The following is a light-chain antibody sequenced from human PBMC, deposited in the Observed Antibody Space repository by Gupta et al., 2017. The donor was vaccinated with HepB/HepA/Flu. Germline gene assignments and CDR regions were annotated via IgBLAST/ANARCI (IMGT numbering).Light chain of an antibody. J-gene: IGKJ5*01. CDR3: QHYGHSHLSPFT. Sequence: EMVLTQSPGTLSLSPGERATLSCRASQSVSSSYLAWYKQKPGQAPRPLIYVASSRATGSPDRFSGIGCGTDCTLTISSLGPVDFAVYSCQHYGHSHLSPFTFGQGTQLEIK. CDR1: QSVSSSY. CDR2: VAS. V-gene: IGKV3-20*01.